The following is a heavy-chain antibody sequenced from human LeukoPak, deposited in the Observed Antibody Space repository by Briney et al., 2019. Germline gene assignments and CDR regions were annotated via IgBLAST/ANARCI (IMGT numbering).Heavy chain of an antibody. CDR1: GFTFSNYW. V-gene: IGHV3-7*05. D-gene: IGHD1-14*01. CDR2: IKQDGSEK. J-gene: IGHJ4*02. CDR3: ATSNGNLYDH. Sequence: GGSLRLSCAASGFTFSNYWMTWLRQAPGKGLEWVANIKQDGSEKYYVDSVRGRFTISRDNAENSLYLQVNSLRAEDTAMYYCATSNGNLYDHWGQGTLVTVSS.